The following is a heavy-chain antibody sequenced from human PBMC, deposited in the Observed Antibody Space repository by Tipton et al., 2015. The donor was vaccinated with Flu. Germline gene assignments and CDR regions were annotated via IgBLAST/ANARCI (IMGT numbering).Heavy chain of an antibody. V-gene: IGHV4-38-2*01. J-gene: IGHJ3*02. D-gene: IGHD4-17*01. CDR3: ARDHDSGDPENFEI. CDR2: IYHSGNT. Sequence: TLSLTCAVSGSSIRSNYYWGWIRQPPGKGLEWIASIYHSGNTFYNPSLKSRVSISVDTPKNLVSLRLTSVTAADTAMYYCARDHDSGDPENFEIWGQGTMVTVSS. CDR1: GSSIRSNYY.